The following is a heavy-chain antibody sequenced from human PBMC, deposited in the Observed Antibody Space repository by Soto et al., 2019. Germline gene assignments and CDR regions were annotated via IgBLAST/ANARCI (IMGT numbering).Heavy chain of an antibody. V-gene: IGHV4-34*01. CDR1: GGTIGNYT. CDR2: INHSGGT. J-gene: IGHJ6*03. Sequence: SEPQSLTSSVYGGTIGNYTWTWIRQAPGKGLEWIGEINHSGGTNYNSSLKSRVIISEDPTKTQFSLIVYPVTAADTAVYYCARDRKYNFFWSGNKREGPTVLAFWGKGSTV. D-gene: IGHD3-3*01. CDR3: ARDRKYNFFWSGNKREGPTVLAF.